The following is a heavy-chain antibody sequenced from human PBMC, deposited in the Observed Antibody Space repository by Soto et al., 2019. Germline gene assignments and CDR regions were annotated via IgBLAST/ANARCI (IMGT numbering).Heavy chain of an antibody. CDR2: ISAYNGNT. CDR1: GYTFTSFG. CDR3: ARDSNTLQPHAFDI. V-gene: IGHV1-18*01. J-gene: IGHJ3*02. D-gene: IGHD2-2*02. Sequence: ASVKVSCKASGYTFTSFGISWVRQAPGQGLEWMGWISAYNGNTNYAQKLQGRVTMTTDTSTSTAYMELRSLRSDDTAVYYCARDSNTLQPHAFDIWGQATMVTVSS.